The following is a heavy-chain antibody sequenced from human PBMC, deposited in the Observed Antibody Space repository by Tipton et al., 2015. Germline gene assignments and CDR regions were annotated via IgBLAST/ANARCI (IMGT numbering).Heavy chain of an antibody. V-gene: IGHV4-59*01. Sequence: TLSLTCTVSGDSIRTYYWSWIRQPPGKGLEWIGYMYYRGTTNYNPSLKSRVTMSVDTSKNQFSLKLSSVTAADTAVYYCARGPDFVFDSWGQGALVTVSS. CDR3: ARGPDFVFDS. CDR2: MYYRGTT. CDR1: GDSIRTYY. J-gene: IGHJ4*02.